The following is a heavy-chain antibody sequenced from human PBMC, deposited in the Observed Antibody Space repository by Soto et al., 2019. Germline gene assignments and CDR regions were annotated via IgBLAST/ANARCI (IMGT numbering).Heavy chain of an antibody. Sequence: GGSLRVSWLPSRFTFSSDSMFWVRQAPGQGLGWASYTFASSTTIYYAASVKGRFTVSRGDAHNSLLLLMNSLRAEGTGVYDCARDRDWAFEFWGRGTLVAVAS. CDR3: ARDRDWAFEF. J-gene: IGHJ4*02. D-gene: IGHD3-9*01. CDR2: TFASSTTI. V-gene: IGHV3-48*04. CDR1: RFTFSSDS.